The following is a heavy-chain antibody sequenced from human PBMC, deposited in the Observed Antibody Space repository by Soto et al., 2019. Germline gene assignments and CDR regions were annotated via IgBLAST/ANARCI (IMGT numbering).Heavy chain of an antibody. J-gene: IGHJ6*02. CDR2: IYPGDSDT. V-gene: IGHV5-51*01. Sequence: GESLKISCKGSGYSFTNYWIGWVRQMPGKGLDWMGIIYPGDSDTRYNPSFQGQVTISTDNSIDTAYLQWNSLKAPDTAIYYCAKHISRDFDFWSGLYYYYAMDVWGQGTTVTVSS. CDR1: GYSFTNYW. CDR3: AKHISRDFDFWSGLYYYYAMDV. D-gene: IGHD3-3*01.